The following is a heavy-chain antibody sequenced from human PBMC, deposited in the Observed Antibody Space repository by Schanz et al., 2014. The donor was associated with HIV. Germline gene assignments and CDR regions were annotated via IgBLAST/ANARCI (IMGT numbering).Heavy chain of an antibody. V-gene: IGHV1-69*06. J-gene: IGHJ4*02. CDR2: IIPLFGTS. CDR1: GGTFINYA. CDR3: ARDSPVAAGTLDY. D-gene: IGHD6-13*01. Sequence: QVQLVQSGAEVKKPGSSVTVFCRASGGTFINYAFSWVRQAPGQGLEWMGGIIPLFGTSNYAQKFQGRATITADKSTSTAYMELSSLRSEDTAVYYCARDSPVAAGTLDYWGQGTLVTVS.